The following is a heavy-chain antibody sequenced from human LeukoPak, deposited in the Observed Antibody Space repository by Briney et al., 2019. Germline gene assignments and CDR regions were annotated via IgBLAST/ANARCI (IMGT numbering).Heavy chain of an antibody. CDR3: ARAADSGGHEFDS. J-gene: IGHJ4*02. CDR1: GGSISSGGYY. D-gene: IGHD5-12*01. V-gene: IGHV4-30-2*01. Sequence: SQTLSLTCTVSGGSISSGGYYWSWIRQPPGKGLEWIGFIYPSGSTDYNPSLQSRVTISLDKSKNQFSLKLRSVTAADTAVYYCARAADSGGHEFDSWGQGTLVTVSS. CDR2: IYPSGST.